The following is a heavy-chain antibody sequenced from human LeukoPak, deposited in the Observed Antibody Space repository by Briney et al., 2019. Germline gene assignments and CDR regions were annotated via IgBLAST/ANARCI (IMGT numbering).Heavy chain of an antibody. CDR3: ARQLGATYYFDY. J-gene: IGHJ4*02. CDR1: GGSISSYY. D-gene: IGHD1-26*01. Sequence: SETLSLTCTVSGGSISSYYCSWIRQPPGKGLEWIGYIYYSGSTNYNPSLKSRVTISVDTSKNQFSLKLSSVTAADTAVYYCARQLGATYYFDYWGQGTLVTVSS. V-gene: IGHV4-59*01. CDR2: IYYSGST.